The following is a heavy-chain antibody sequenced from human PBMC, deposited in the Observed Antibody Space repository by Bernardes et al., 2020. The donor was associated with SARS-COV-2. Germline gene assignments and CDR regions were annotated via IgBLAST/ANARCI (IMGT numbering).Heavy chain of an antibody. V-gene: IGHV3-23*01. CDR1: GFIFNNYA. J-gene: IGHJ4*02. D-gene: IGHD2-2*02. CDR3: AKAWSGSSSTCYNS. Sequence: GGSLRLSCAASGFIFNNYAMSWVRQAPGKGLEWVSVISDSGSAYYAESVKGRFTISRDNSKNTLYLHMGSLRAEDTAVYYCAKAWSGSSSTCYNSWGQGTPVTVSS. CDR2: ISDSGSA.